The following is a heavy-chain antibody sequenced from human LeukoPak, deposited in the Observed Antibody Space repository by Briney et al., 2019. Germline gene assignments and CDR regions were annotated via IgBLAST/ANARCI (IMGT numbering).Heavy chain of an antibody. CDR3: ASFYYDILTGYYPQDY. J-gene: IGHJ4*02. V-gene: IGHV3-11*01. CDR1: GFTFSDYY. CDR2: ISSSGSTI. D-gene: IGHD3-9*01. Sequence: GGSLRFSCAASGFTFSDYYMSWIRQAPGKGLEWVSYISSSGSTIYYADSVKGRFTTSRDNAKNSLYLQMNSLRAEDTAVYYCASFYYDILTGYYPQDYWGQGTLVTVSS.